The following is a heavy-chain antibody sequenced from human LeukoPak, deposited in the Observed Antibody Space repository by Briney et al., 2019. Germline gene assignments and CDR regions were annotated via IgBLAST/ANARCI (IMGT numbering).Heavy chain of an antibody. Sequence: GGSLRLSCAASGFTFSNYGMHWVRQAPGKGLEWVAFIQYDGGNTHYADSVKGRFSISRDNSKNTLYLQMNSLRAEDTAVYYCAKDRSYYYDSSGYWAFDYWGQGTLVTVSS. CDR2: IQYDGGNT. V-gene: IGHV3-30*02. D-gene: IGHD3-22*01. CDR1: GFTFSNYG. J-gene: IGHJ4*02. CDR3: AKDRSYYYDSSGYWAFDY.